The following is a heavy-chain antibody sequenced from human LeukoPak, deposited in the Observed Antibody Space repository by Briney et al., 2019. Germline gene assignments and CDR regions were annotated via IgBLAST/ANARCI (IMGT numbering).Heavy chain of an antibody. CDR1: GGXFSSYA. V-gene: IGHV1-69*13. J-gene: IGHJ4*02. CDR2: IIPIFGTA. Sequence: SVKVSCKAPGGXFSSYAISWVRQAPGQGLEWMGGIIPIFGTANYAQKFQGRVTITADESTSTAYMELSSLRSEDTAVYYCARRGVGCSGGSCHDFDYWGQGTLVTVSS. CDR3: ARRGVGCSGGSCHDFDY. D-gene: IGHD2-15*01.